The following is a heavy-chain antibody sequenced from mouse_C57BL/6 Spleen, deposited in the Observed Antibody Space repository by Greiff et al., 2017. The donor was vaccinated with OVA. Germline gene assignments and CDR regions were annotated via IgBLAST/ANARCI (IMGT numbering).Heavy chain of an antibody. Sequence: QVQLQQPGAELVKPGASVKLSCKASGYTFTSYWMHWVKQRPGQGLEWIGMIHPNSGSTNYNEKFKSKATLTVDKSSSTAYMQLSSLTSEDSAVYYCARGGRVYYYAMDDWGQGTSVTVSS. V-gene: IGHV1-64*01. CDR1: GYTFTSYW. J-gene: IGHJ4*01. CDR3: ARGGRVYYYAMDD. CDR2: IHPNSGST.